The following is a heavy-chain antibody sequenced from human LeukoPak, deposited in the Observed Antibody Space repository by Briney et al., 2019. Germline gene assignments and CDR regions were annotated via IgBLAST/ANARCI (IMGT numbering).Heavy chain of an antibody. V-gene: IGHV4-4*07. D-gene: IGHD2-15*01. CDR2: IYISGST. J-gene: IGHJ4*02. CDR3: ARLGRRIGFDY. Sequence: SETLSLTCTVSGDSISSSYWSWIRQPAGKGLEYIGRIYISGSTNYNPSLKSRVTMSLDTSKNQFSLKLTSVTAADTAVYYCARLGRRIGFDYWGQGTLVTVSS. CDR1: GDSISSSY.